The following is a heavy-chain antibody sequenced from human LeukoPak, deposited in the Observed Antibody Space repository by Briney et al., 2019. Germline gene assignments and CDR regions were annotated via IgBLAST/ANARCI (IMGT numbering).Heavy chain of an antibody. D-gene: IGHD3-3*01. J-gene: IGHJ4*02. CDR2: IYYSGST. CDR3: ARHLYYDFWSGYYLDY. Sequence: SETLSLTCTVAGGSISSYDWGWVRQPPGKGLEWIGGIYYSGSTYYNPSLKSRVTISVDTSKNQFSLKLSSVTAADTAVYYCARHLYYDFWSGYYLDYWGQGTLVTVSS. CDR1: GGSISSYD. V-gene: IGHV4-39*01.